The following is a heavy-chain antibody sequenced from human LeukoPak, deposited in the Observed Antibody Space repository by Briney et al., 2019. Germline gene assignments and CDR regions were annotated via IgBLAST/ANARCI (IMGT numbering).Heavy chain of an antibody. CDR3: AREPRYCSTTSCYPTGWFDP. D-gene: IGHD2-2*01. Sequence: GASVKVSCKASGYTFTNYAMNWVRQAPGQGLEWMGWINTNTGNPTYAQDFTGRFVFSLDTSVTTTYLQIGSLKAEDTAVYYCAREPRYCSTTSCYPTGWFDPWGQGTLVTVSS. V-gene: IGHV7-4-1*01. CDR2: INTNTGNP. J-gene: IGHJ5*02. CDR1: GYTFTNYA.